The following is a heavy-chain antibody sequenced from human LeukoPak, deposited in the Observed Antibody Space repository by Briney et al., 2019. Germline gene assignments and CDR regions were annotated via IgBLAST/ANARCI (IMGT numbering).Heavy chain of an antibody. V-gene: IGHV3-30*04. CDR2: ISYDGSNK. CDR3: ARVGGIAAAVGAFDI. J-gene: IGHJ3*02. CDR1: GFTFSSYA. D-gene: IGHD6-13*01. Sequence: GRSLRLSCAASGFTFSSYAMHWVRQAPGKGLEWVAVISYDGSNKYYADSVKGRFTISRDNSKNTLYLQMNSLRAEDTAVYYCARVGGIAAAVGAFDIWGQGTMVTVSS.